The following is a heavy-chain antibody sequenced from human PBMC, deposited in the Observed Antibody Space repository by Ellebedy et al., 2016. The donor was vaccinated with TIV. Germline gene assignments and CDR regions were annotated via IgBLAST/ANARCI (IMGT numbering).Heavy chain of an antibody. Sequence: SGPTLVKPTQTLTLTCTFSGFSLSTSGMCVSWIRQPPGKALEWLARIDWDDDKYYSTSLKTRLTISKDTSKNQVVLTMTNMDPVDTATYYCARMTHYSNWYYGMDVWGQGTTVTVSS. J-gene: IGHJ6*02. V-gene: IGHV2-70*11. CDR3: ARMTHYSNWYYGMDV. CDR1: GFSLSTSGMC. CDR2: IDWDDDK. D-gene: IGHD1-7*01.